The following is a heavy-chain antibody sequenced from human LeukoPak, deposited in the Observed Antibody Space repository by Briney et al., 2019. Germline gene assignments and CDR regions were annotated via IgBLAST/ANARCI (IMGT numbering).Heavy chain of an antibody. D-gene: IGHD3-22*01. V-gene: IGHV3-21*01. CDR1: GFTFSSYS. Sequence: GGSLRLSCAASGFTFSSYSMNWVRQAPGKGLEWVSSISSSSSYIYYADSVKGRFTISRDNAKNSLYLQMNSLRAEDTAVYYCARGTYDSSGETDYWGQGTLVTVSS. CDR3: ARGTYDSSGETDY. J-gene: IGHJ4*02. CDR2: ISSSSSYI.